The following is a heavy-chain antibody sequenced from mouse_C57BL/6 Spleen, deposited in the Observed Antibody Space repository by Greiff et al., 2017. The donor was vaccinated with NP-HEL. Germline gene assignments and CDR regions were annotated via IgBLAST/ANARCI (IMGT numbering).Heavy chain of an antibody. V-gene: IGHV1-64*01. J-gene: IGHJ1*03. CDR1: GYTFTSYW. Sequence: QVQLQQPGAELVKPGASVKLSCKASGYTFTSYWMHWVKQRPGQGLEWIGMIHPNSGSTNYNEKFKSKATLTVDKSSSTAYMQLSSLTSEDSAVYYCASDGDYWYFDVWGTGTTVTVSS. CDR3: ASDGDYWYFDV. D-gene: IGHD2-13*01. CDR2: IHPNSGST.